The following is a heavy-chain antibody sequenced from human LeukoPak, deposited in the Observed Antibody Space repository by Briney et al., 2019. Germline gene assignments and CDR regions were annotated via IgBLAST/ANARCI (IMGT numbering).Heavy chain of an antibody. CDR1: GLTLSSYS. V-gene: IGHV3-48*01. CDR3: AKRGSSWSYFDY. Sequence: PGGSLRLSCAASGLTLSSYSMNWVRQAPGKGLEWVSYISSSRSTIYYADSVKGRFTISRDNAKNSLYLQMNSLRADDTAVYFCAKRGSSWSYFDYWGQGTLVTVSS. J-gene: IGHJ4*02. CDR2: ISSSRSTI. D-gene: IGHD6-13*01.